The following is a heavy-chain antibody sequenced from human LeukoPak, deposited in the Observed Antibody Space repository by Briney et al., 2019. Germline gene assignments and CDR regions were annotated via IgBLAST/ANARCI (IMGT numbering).Heavy chain of an antibody. CDR3: ARAYSQNAHYYLDY. CDR2: TYYRSKWYS. J-gene: IGHJ4*02. CDR1: GDIVSNNIAP. D-gene: IGHD2-21*01. Sequence: SQTLSLTCAISGDIVSNNIAPWNWIRQSPSRGLEWLGRTYYRSKWYSDGLSSVDSRIAINPDPSKTQYSLQINSVPPEDTAVYYCARAYSQNAHYYLDYWDRGTVVPVSS. V-gene: IGHV6-1*01.